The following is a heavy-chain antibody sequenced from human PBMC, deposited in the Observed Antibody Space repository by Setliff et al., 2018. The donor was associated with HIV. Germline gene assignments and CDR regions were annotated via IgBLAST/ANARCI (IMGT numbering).Heavy chain of an antibody. D-gene: IGHD3-3*01. CDR3: ARGYYNFWSGYYDSRFPNPIDAFDI. CDR1: GYTFSSYG. CDR2: ISAYNGNT. J-gene: IGHJ3*02. V-gene: IGHV1-18*01. Sequence: RASVKVSCKASGYTFSSYGIGWVRQAPGQGVEWMGWISAYNGNTNYAQKLQGRVTMTTDTSTSTAYMELRSLRSDDTAVYYCARGYYNFWSGYYDSRFPNPIDAFDIWGQGTMVT.